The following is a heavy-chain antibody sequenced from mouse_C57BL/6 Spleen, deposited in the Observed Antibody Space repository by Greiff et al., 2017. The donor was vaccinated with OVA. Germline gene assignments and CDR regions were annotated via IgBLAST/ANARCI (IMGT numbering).Heavy chain of an antibody. J-gene: IGHJ2*01. CDR3: ARLTGTTPLDY. V-gene: IGHV5-6*01. CDR2: ISSGCSYT. CDR1: GFTFSSYG. D-gene: IGHD4-1*01. Sequence: EVMLVESGGDLVKPGGSLKLSCAASGFTFSSYGMSWVRQTPDKRLEWVATISSGCSYTYYPASVKGRFTISRDNAKNTLYLQMSSLKSEDTAMYYCARLTGTTPLDYWGQGTTLTVSS.